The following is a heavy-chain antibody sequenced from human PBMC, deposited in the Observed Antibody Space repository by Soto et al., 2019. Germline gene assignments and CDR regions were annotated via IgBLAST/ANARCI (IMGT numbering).Heavy chain of an antibody. D-gene: IGHD3-16*02. CDR1: GGFLSESY. J-gene: IGHJ5*02. Sequence: SDTLSLICAVYGGFLSESYWTWIRQPPGKGLEWIGEINHVGGTNYNPSLKSRVTMSVDTSQNQFYLRLISVTAADTAMYFCVRIRYQLRSSLLWMDPWGQGTRVTVSS. CDR3: VRIRYQLRSSLLWMDP. CDR2: INHVGGT. V-gene: IGHV4-34*01.